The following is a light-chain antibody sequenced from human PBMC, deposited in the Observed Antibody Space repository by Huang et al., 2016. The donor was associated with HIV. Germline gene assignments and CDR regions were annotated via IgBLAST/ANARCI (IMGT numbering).Light chain of an antibody. CDR1: QGISNS. J-gene: IGKJ5*01. CDR3: LQYNTYPPT. Sequence: DIQMTQSPTSLSASMGDKVTTTCRASQGISNSLDWFQQKPGKAPKSLIYAASNFQSGVPSRFSGSVSGTYFTLTIRSLQPEDFATYYCLQYNTYPPTFAQGTLLEMK. V-gene: IGKV1-16*01. CDR2: AAS.